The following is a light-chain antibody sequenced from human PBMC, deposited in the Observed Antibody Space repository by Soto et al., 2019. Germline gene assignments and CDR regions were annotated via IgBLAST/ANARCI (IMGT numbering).Light chain of an antibody. J-gene: IGKJ1*01. CDR3: QQYNTHRAWT. V-gene: IGKV1-5*03. CDR1: QSISSW. CDR2: KAS. Sequence: DIQMTQSPSTLSASVGDRVTITCRASQSISSWLAWYQQKPGKAPNLLIHKASTLLSGVPSRFSGSGSGTEFTLNISSLHPDDFATYYCQQYNTHRAWTFGQGTKVEIK.